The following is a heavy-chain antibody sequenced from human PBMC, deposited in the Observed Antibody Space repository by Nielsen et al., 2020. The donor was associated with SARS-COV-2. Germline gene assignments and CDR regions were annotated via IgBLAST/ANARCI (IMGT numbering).Heavy chain of an antibody. Sequence: GGSLRLSCVASGFTFSSYAMSWVRQAPGKGLEWVSAISGSGGSTYYANSVKGRFTISRDNSKNTLYLQMNSLRAEDTAVYYCAKGRSYCSSTSCYKYYFDYWGQGTLVTVSS. D-gene: IGHD2-2*02. CDR1: GFTFSSYA. CDR3: AKGRSYCSSTSCYKYYFDY. J-gene: IGHJ4*02. V-gene: IGHV3-23*01. CDR2: ISGSGGST.